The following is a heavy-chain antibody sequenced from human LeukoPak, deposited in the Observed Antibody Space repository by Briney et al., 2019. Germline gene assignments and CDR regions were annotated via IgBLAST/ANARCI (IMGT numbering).Heavy chain of an antibody. V-gene: IGHV3-7*05. CDR2: IKQDGSDK. Sequence: GGSLRLSCVASEFTHKYMCWVRQAPGKGLEWVANIKQDGSDKNYVDSVKGRFTISRDNTKNSVYLEMNSLKVEDTAVYYCAREFSWSGRDIWGQGTLVTVSS. J-gene: IGHJ1*01. CDR1: EFTHKY. D-gene: IGHD1-14*01. CDR3: AREFSWSGRDI.